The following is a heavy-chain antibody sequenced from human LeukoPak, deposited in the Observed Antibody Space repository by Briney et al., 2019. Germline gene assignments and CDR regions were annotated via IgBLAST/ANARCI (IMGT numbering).Heavy chain of an antibody. CDR1: EFTFSSYA. CDR2: ISGSGGST. CDR3: AKACSSTSCYSYYYYYMDV. Sequence: PGGSLRLSCAASEFTFSSYAMSWVRQAPGKGLELVSTISGSGGSTYYADSVKGRFTISRDNSKTTLYLQMNSLRAEDTAVYYCAKACSSTSCYSYYYYYMDVWGKGTTVTVSS. V-gene: IGHV3-23*01. J-gene: IGHJ6*03. D-gene: IGHD2-2*01.